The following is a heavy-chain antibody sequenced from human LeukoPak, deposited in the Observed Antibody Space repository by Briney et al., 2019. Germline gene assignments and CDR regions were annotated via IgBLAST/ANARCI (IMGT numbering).Heavy chain of an antibody. CDR1: GFTFSSYS. D-gene: IGHD2-15*01. V-gene: IGHV3-21*01. CDR2: ISSSGSYI. Sequence: PGGSLRLSCAASGFTFSSYSMNWVRQAPGKGLEWVSSISSSGSYIYYADSVKGRFTISRDNAKNSLYLQMNSLRAEDTAVYYCARADSLDVWGKGTTVTVSS. J-gene: IGHJ6*04. CDR3: ARADSLDV.